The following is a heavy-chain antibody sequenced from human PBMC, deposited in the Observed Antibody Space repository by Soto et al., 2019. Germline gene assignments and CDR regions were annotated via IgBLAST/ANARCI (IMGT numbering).Heavy chain of an antibody. CDR3: ARGTKGAGGWYFDL. J-gene: IGHJ2*01. V-gene: IGHV1-18*01. D-gene: IGHD2-8*01. CDR2: IGALLYNDAT. CDR1: GYTLDNHA. Sequence: QIQVVQSEVEVKRPGASVRISCKASGYTLDNHAVTWVRQAPGQGLEWMGWIGALLYNDATNHARKFKGGLTMARDTSPNTVYMDLGSLRSDDTAVYYCARGTKGAGGWYFDLWGRGTLVVVSS.